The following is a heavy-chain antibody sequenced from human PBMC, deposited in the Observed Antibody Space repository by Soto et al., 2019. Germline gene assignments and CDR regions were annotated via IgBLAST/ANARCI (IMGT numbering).Heavy chain of an antibody. J-gene: IGHJ4*02. CDR3: AKESGGERYAAYFDL. Sequence: QVQLVESGGGVVQPGTCLRLACAASGFTLSNIGMPWVRQAPGKGLEWVAVISAGGNTKYYADSVKGRFTISRDNSKNTLFLQMNSLRTEDTAVYYCAKESGGERYAAYFDLWGQGTLVTVSA. V-gene: IGHV3-30*18. CDR1: GFTLSNIG. D-gene: IGHD2-21*01. CDR2: ISAGGNTK.